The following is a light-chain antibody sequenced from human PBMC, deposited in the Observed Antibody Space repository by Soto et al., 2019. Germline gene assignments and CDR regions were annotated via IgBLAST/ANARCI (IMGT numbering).Light chain of an antibody. CDR2: SAS. CDR1: QSVSSN. CDR3: QQYNKWPLT. Sequence: EIVMTQSPATLSVSPGEGATLSCRASQSVSSNLAWYQQKPGQAPRLLIYSASTRATGIPASSSGSGSGTDFTLTISSLQSEDFVVYYCQQYNKWPLTFGGGTKVEIK. J-gene: IGKJ4*01. V-gene: IGKV3-15*01.